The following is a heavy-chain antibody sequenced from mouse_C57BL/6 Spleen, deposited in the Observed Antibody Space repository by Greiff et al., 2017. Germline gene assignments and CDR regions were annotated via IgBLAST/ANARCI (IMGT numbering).Heavy chain of an antibody. V-gene: IGHV5-6*02. CDR2: ISSGGSYT. D-gene: IGHD1-1*02. J-gene: IGHJ4*01. CDR1: GFTFSSYG. CDR3: ARRGRGGYYAMDY. Sequence: EVMLVESGGDLVKPGGSLKLSCAASGFTFSSYGMSWVRQTPDKRLEWVATISSGGSYTYYPDSVKGRFTISRDNAKNTRYLQMSSLKSEDTAMYYCARRGRGGYYAMDYWGQGTSVTVSS.